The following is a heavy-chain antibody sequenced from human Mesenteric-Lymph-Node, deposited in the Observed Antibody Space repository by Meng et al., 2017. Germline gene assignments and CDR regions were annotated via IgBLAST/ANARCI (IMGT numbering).Heavy chain of an antibody. Sequence: GSLRLSCDVSGYSISSGYYWDWIRQPPGKGLEWIGSIYHTGSTHYNPSLKSRVTISVDTSKNQFSLKLSSVTAADTAVYYCARDMSPFRYYDSSGYSHDAFDIWGQGTMVTVSS. CDR2: IYHTGST. D-gene: IGHD3-22*01. J-gene: IGHJ3*02. V-gene: IGHV4-38-2*02. CDR3: ARDMSPFRYYDSSGYSHDAFDI. CDR1: GYSISSGYY.